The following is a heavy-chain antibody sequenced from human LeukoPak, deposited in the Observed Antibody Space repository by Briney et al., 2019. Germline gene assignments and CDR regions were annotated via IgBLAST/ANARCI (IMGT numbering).Heavy chain of an antibody. D-gene: IGHD3-9*01. J-gene: IGHJ4*02. Sequence: GGSLRLSCAASGFTFSSYAMSWVRQAPGKGLKWFSAISGSGGSTYYADSVKGRFTSSRDNSKNTLYLQMNSLRAEDTAVYYCAKGRYDILTGFLRFRGQGTLGTVSS. CDR3: AKGRYDILTGFLRF. V-gene: IGHV3-23*01. CDR1: GFTFSSYA. CDR2: ISGSGGST.